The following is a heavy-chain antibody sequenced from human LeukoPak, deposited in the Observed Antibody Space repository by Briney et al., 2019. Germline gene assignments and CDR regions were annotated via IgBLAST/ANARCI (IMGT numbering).Heavy chain of an antibody. Sequence: SETLSLTCAVYGGSFSGYYWSWIRQPPGKGLEWIGEINHSGSTNYNPSLKSRVTISVDTSKNQFSLKLSSVTAADTAVYYCARVTTMVRGVISLRGYYFDYWGQGTLVTVSS. J-gene: IGHJ4*02. V-gene: IGHV4-34*01. CDR2: INHSGST. CDR3: ARVTTMVRGVISLRGYYFDY. D-gene: IGHD3-10*01. CDR1: GGSFSGYY.